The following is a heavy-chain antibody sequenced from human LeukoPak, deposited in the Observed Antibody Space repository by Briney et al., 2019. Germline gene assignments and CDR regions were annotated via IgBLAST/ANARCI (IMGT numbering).Heavy chain of an antibody. Sequence: GGSLRLSCAASGFTFSSYAMSWVRQAPGKGLEWVSAISGSGGSTYYADSVKGRFTISRDNSKNTLYLQMNSLRAKDTAVYYCAKARRIVSGYDPRLDYWGQGTLVTVSS. CDR2: ISGSGGST. J-gene: IGHJ4*02. V-gene: IGHV3-23*01. D-gene: IGHD5-12*01. CDR1: GFTFSSYA. CDR3: AKARRIVSGYDPRLDY.